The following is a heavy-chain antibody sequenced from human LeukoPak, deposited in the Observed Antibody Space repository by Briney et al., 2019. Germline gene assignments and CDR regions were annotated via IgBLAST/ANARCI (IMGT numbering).Heavy chain of an antibody. CDR3: ARDDCSSTSCYLGLDYFDY. V-gene: IGHV3-21*01. D-gene: IGHD2-2*01. J-gene: IGHJ4*02. Sequence: PGGSLRLSCAASGFTLSDFNMNWVRQAPGKGLEWVSSISSSSSYIYYADSVKGRFTISRDNAKNSLYLQMNSLRAEGTAVYYCARDDCSSTSCYLGLDYFDYWGQGTLVTVSS. CDR2: ISSSSSYI. CDR1: GFTLSDFN.